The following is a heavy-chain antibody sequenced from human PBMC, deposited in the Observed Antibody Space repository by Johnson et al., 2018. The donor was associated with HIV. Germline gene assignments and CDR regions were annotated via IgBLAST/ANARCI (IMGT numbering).Heavy chain of an antibody. CDR3: ARDRCGGDCYSSFSAFDI. CDR1: GFTFSSYG. D-gene: IGHD2-21*02. Sequence: QVQLLESGGGVVQPGGSLRLSCAASGFTFSSYGMHWVRQAPGKGLECVAFIRYDGSNKYYAESVKGRFTIYRDNSKNTLYLQMNSLRAEDTAVYYCARDRCGGDCYSSFSAFDIWGQGTMVTVSS. J-gene: IGHJ3*02. CDR2: IRYDGSNK. V-gene: IGHV3-30*02.